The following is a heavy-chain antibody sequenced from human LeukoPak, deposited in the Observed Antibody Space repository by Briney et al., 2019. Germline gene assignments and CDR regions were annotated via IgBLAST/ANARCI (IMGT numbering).Heavy chain of an antibody. V-gene: IGHV3-7*01. Sequence: PGGSLRLSCAASGFTLSSYWMSWVRQAPGKGLEWVANIKQDGSEKYYVDSVKGRFTISRDNAKNSLYLQMNSLRAEDTAVYYCARVPYCGGDCYSGYFDYWGQGTLVTVSS. CDR3: ARVPYCGGDCYSGYFDY. CDR1: GFTLSSYW. D-gene: IGHD2-21*02. CDR2: IKQDGSEK. J-gene: IGHJ4*02.